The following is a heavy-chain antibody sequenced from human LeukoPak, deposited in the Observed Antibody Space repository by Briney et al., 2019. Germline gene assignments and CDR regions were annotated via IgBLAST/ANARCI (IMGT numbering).Heavy chain of an antibody. D-gene: IGHD3-10*01. CDR2: IYYSGST. Sequence: SETLSLTCTVSGGSISTYYWSWIRQPPGKGLEWIGYIYYSGSTNYNPSLKSRVTISVDTSKNQFSLKLSSVTAAGTAVYYCARAREDRFGELTLFDYWGQGTLVTVSS. CDR3: ARAREDRFGELTLFDY. J-gene: IGHJ4*02. V-gene: IGHV4-59*01. CDR1: GGSISTYY.